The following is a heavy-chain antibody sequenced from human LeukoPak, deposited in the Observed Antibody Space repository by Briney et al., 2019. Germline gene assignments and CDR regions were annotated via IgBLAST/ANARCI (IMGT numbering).Heavy chain of an antibody. CDR1: GGTFSSYA. Sequence: SVKVSCKASGGTFSSYAISWVRQAPGQGLEWMGGIIPIFGTANYAQKFQGRVTITADKSTSTAYMELSSLRSEDTAVYYCARDSDCSSTGCYFTSWFDPWGQGTLVTVSS. CDR3: ARDSDCSSTGCYFTSWFDP. D-gene: IGHD2-2*01. J-gene: IGHJ5*02. CDR2: IIPIFGTA. V-gene: IGHV1-69*06.